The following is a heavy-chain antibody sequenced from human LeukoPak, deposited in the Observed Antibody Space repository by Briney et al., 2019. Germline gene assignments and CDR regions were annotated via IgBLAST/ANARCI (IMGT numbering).Heavy chain of an antibody. D-gene: IGHD2/OR15-2a*01. J-gene: IGHJ6*02. CDR1: GFIFSGSW. CDR3: ARAEYCYYCGMDV. Sequence: GGSLRLSCTASGFIFSGSWMAWIRQAPGKGLEWVANLKQDGSEEYYVDSVKGRFTISRDNAKNSLYLQMNSLRAEDTAVYYCARAEYCYYCGMDVWGQGTTVIVSS. CDR2: LKQDGSEE. V-gene: IGHV3-7*03.